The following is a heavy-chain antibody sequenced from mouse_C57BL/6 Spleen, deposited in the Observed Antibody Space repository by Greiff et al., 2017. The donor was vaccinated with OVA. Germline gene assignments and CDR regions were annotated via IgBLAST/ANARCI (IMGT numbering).Heavy chain of an antibody. J-gene: IGHJ4*01. Sequence: QVQLQQSGAELVKPGASVKMSCKASGYTFTSYWITWVKQRPGQGLEWIGDIYPGSGSTNYNEKFKSKATLTVDTSSSTAYMQLSSLTSEDSAVYYCARGELGRGAMDYWGQGTSVTVSS. V-gene: IGHV1-55*01. CDR2: IYPGSGST. D-gene: IGHD4-1*01. CDR3: ARGELGRGAMDY. CDR1: GYTFTSYW.